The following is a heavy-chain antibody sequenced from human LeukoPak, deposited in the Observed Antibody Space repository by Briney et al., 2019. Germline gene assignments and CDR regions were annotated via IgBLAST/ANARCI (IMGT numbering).Heavy chain of an antibody. J-gene: IGHJ4*02. D-gene: IGHD2-15*01. CDR2: ISSSGSTI. CDR3: AKGWVVVAASIY. V-gene: IGHV3-11*01. Sequence: PGGSLRLSCAASGFTFSDYYMSWIRQAPGKGLEWVSYISSSGSTIYYADSVKGRFTISRDNSKNTLYLQMNSLRAEDTAVYYCAKGWVVVAASIYWGQGTLVTVSS. CDR1: GFTFSDYY.